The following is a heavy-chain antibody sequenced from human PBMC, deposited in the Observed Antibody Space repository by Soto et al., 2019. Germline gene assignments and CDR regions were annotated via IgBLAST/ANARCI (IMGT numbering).Heavy chain of an antibody. CDR2: INAGNGNT. D-gene: IGHD1-1*01. CDR1: GYTFTSYA. Sequence: ASVKVSCKASGYTFTSYAMHWVRQAPGQRLEWMGWINAGNGNTKYSQKFQGRVTITRDTSASTAYMELSSLRSEDTAVYYCARGLVRWYSTKNWLDLWGQGNLVTVSS. V-gene: IGHV1-3*01. CDR3: ARGLVRWYSTKNWLDL. J-gene: IGHJ5*02.